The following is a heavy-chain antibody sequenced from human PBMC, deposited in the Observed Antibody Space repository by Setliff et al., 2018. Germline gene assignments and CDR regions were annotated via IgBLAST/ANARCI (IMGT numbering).Heavy chain of an antibody. CDR1: GASFSGSY. CDR2: IYYNGDT. Sequence: SETLSLTCAVYGASFSGSYCSWIRQTPGKGLEWVGHIYYNGDTKYNPSLQSRVTMSVDTSKNQFSLKLTSVTAAATAVYYCVRGGSSVWAWYFDLWGRGTLVTVSS. V-gene: IGHV4-34*01. CDR3: VRGGSSVWAWYFDL. J-gene: IGHJ2*01. D-gene: IGHD3-10*01.